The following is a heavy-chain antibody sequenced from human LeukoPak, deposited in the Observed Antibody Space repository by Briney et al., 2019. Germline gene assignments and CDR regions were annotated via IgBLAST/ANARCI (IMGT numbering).Heavy chain of an antibody. CDR3: ARRSHVAAPFDY. CDR2: IYYSGST. D-gene: IGHD6-6*01. V-gene: IGHV4-59*01. J-gene: IGHJ4*02. CDR1: GGSISSYY. Sequence: SETLSLTCTVSGGSISSYYWSWIRQPPGKGLEWIGYIYYSGSTNYNPSLKSRVTISVDTSKNQFSLKLSSVTAADTAVYYCARRSHVAAPFDYWGQGTLVTVSS.